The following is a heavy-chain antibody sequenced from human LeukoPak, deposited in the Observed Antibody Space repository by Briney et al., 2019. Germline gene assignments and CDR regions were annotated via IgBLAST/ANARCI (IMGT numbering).Heavy chain of an antibody. V-gene: IGHV4-61*02. J-gene: IGHJ5*02. CDR2: IYTGGST. Sequence: PSETLSLTCTVSGGSMNSGGDYWTWIRQPAGKQLEWIGLIYTGGSTNYNPSLKSRVIISIDTSKNQFSLKLTSVTAADTAVYFWGGGFWAWGQGTLVTVSS. CDR1: GGSMNSGGDY. D-gene: IGHD2-15*01. CDR3: GGGFWA.